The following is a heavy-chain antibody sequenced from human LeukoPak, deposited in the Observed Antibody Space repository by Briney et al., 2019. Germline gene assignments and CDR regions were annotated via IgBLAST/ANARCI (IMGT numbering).Heavy chain of an antibody. Sequence: ASVKVSCKASGYTFTSYDINWVRQATGQGLEWMGWMNPNSGNTGYAQKFQGRVTMTRNTSISTAYMELSRLRSDDTAVYYCARVGSGPNGNWFDPWGQGTLVTVSS. J-gene: IGHJ5*02. CDR1: GYTFTSYD. V-gene: IGHV1-8*01. D-gene: IGHD6-19*01. CDR3: ARVGSGPNGNWFDP. CDR2: MNPNSGNT.